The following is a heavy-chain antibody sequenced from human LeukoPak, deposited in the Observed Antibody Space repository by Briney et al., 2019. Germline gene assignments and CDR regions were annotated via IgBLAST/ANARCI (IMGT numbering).Heavy chain of an antibody. CDR3: ATSPPFVVVTAIESGLFDP. D-gene: IGHD2-21*02. V-gene: IGHV1-24*01. J-gene: IGHJ5*02. CDR1: GYTLTELS. Sequence: ASVKVSCKVSGYTLTELSMHWVRQAPGKGLEWMGGFDPEDGETIYAQKFQGRVTMTEDTSTDTAYMELSSLRSEDTAVYYRATSPPFVVVTAIESGLFDPWGQGTLVTVSS. CDR2: FDPEDGET.